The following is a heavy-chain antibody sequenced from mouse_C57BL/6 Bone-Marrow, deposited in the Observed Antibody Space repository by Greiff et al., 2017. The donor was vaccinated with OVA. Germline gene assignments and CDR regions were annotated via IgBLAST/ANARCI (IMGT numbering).Heavy chain of an antibody. Sequence: DVMLVESGGGLVKPGGSLKLSCAASGFTFSDYGMHWVRQAPEKGLEWVAYISSGSSTIYYADTVTGRFTISRDHAKNTLFLQMTSLRSEDTAMYYCARGYFDVWGTGTTVTVSS. J-gene: IGHJ1*03. V-gene: IGHV5-17*01. CDR3: ARGYFDV. CDR1: GFTFSDYG. CDR2: ISSGSSTI.